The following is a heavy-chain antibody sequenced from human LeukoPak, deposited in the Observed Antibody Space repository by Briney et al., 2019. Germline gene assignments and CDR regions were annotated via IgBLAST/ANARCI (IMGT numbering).Heavy chain of an antibody. CDR1: GFTFSSYA. V-gene: IGHV3-30-3*01. D-gene: IGHD3-16*01. CDR3: AALKGGHFDY. J-gene: IGHJ4*02. CDR2: ISYDGSNK. Sequence: GGSLRLSCAAPGFTFSSYAMHWVRQAPGKGLEWVALISYDGSNKYYADSVKGRFTISRDNSKNTLYLQMNSLRAEDTAVYYCAALKGGHFDYWGQGTLVTVSS.